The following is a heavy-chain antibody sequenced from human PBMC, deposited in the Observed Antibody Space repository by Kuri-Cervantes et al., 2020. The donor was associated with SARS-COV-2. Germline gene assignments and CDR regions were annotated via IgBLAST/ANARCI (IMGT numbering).Heavy chain of an antibody. J-gene: IGHJ6*02. Sequence: ASVPVSCKASGYTFTSYYMHLVRQAPGQGLEWMGIINPSGGSTSYAQKFQGRVTMTRDTSTSTVYMELSSLRSEDMAVYYCAREWFEGYYYGMDVWGQGTTVTVSS. D-gene: IGHD3-10*01. CDR1: GYTFTSYY. CDR2: INPSGGST. CDR3: AREWFEGYYYGMDV. V-gene: IGHV1-46*01.